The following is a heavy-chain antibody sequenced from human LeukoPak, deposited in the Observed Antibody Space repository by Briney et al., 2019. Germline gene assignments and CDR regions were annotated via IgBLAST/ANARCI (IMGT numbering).Heavy chain of an antibody. D-gene: IGHD3-22*01. J-gene: IGHJ6*03. Sequence: ASVKVSCKASGYTFTSYYMHRVRQAPGQGLEWMGIINPSGGSTSYAQKFQGRVTMTRDTSTSTVYMELSSLRSEDTAVYYCARDPSVIFGYSYYYYYMDVWGKGTTVTVSS. CDR3: ARDPSVIFGYSYYYYYMDV. CDR1: GYTFTSYY. V-gene: IGHV1-46*01. CDR2: INPSGGST.